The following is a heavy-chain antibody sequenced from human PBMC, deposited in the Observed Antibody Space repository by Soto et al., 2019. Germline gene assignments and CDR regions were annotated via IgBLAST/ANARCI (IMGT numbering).Heavy chain of an antibody. J-gene: IGHJ4*02. Sequence: ASVKVSCKVSGYTLTELSMHWVRQAPGKGLEWMGGFDPNVGATNYAQKFQGRVTITADTSTSTAYMELSSLRSEDTAVYYCAIEYSSSPPYYPIGYWGQGTLVTVSS. V-gene: IGHV1-24*01. D-gene: IGHD6-6*01. CDR1: GYTLTELS. CDR3: AIEYSSSPPYYPIGY. CDR2: FDPNVGAT.